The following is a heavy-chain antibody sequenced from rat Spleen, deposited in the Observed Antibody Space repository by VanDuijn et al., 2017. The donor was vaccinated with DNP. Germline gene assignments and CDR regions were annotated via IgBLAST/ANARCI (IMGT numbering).Heavy chain of an antibody. J-gene: IGHJ4*01. CDR3: TRTLLRMGAMDA. Sequence: EVQLQESGPGLVKPSQSLSLTCSVTGYSITSNYWGWIRKFPGNKMEWIGHISYSGSTSYNPSLKSRISITRDTSKNQFFLQLNSVTTEDTATYYCTRTLLRMGAMDAWGQGTSVTVSS. CDR2: ISYSGST. V-gene: IGHV3-1*01. D-gene: IGHD1-12*02. CDR1: GYSITSNY.